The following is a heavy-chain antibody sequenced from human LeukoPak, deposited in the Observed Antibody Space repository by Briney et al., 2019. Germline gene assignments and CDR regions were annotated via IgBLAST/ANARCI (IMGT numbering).Heavy chain of an antibody. Sequence: ASVKVSCKASGYIFTGYYMHWVRQAPGQGLEWMGWINPNSGDTNYAQKLQGRVTMTTDTSTSTAYMELRSLRSDDTAVYYCARTSAWSLRYFDWLLSPAPNFDYWGQGTLVTVSS. CDR3: ARTSAWSLRYFDWLLSPAPNFDY. J-gene: IGHJ4*02. V-gene: IGHV1-2*02. D-gene: IGHD3-9*01. CDR1: GYIFTGYY. CDR2: INPNSGDT.